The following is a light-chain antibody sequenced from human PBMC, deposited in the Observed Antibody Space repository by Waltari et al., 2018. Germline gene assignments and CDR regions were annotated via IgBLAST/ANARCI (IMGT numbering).Light chain of an antibody. CDR1: YSNIGGFY. Sequence: QSVVTQPPSVSGDPGQRVTIPCTGSYSNIGGFYVSWYQQFPGTAPKLLIYDNSKRPSGVSDRFSGSKSGPSASLTLTGLQPGDEADYYCGAWDSSLDSYIFGPGTRLTVV. V-gene: IGLV1-51*01. J-gene: IGLJ1*01. CDR2: DNS. CDR3: GAWDSSLDSYI.